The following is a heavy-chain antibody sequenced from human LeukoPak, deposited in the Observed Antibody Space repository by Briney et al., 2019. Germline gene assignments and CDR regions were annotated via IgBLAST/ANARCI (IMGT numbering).Heavy chain of an antibody. D-gene: IGHD1-26*01. V-gene: IGHV3-64D*06. J-gene: IGHJ3*02. CDR3: VRDSGSLSAFDI. CDR1: GFTFSSYA. Sequence: GGSLRLFCSASGFTFSSYAMHWVRQAPGKGLEYVSAISSNGGSTCYADSVKGRFTISRDNSKNTLYLQMSSLRAEDTAVYYCVRDSGSLSAFDIWGQGTMVTVSS. CDR2: ISSNGGST.